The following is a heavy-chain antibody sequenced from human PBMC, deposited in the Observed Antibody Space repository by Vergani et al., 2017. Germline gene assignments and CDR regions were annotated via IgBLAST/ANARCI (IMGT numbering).Heavy chain of an antibody. J-gene: IGHJ4*02. CDR3: AKDHGERQWLVDY. CDR1: GFTFSSYG. V-gene: IGHV3-33*06. Sequence: QVQLVESGGGVVQPGRSLRLSCAASGFTFSSYGMHWVRQAPGKGLEWVAVIWYDGSNKYYADSVKGRFTISRDNSKNTLYLQMNSLRAEDTAVYYCAKDHGERQWLVDYWGQGTLVTVSS. D-gene: IGHD6-19*01. CDR2: IWYDGSNK.